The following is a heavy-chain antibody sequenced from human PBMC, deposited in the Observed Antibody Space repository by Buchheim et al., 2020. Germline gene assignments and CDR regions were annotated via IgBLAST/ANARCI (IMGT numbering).Heavy chain of an antibody. CDR2: IYYSGST. D-gene: IGHD2-2*01. CDR1: GGSISSSSYY. CDR3: ARSPIVVVPAAIDL. J-gene: IGHJ2*01. V-gene: IGHV4-39*07. Sequence: QLQLQESGPGLVKPSETLSLTCTVSGGSISSSSYYWGWIRQPPGKGLEWIGSIYYSGSTYYNPSLKSRVTISVDTSKKQFSLKLSSVTAADTAVYYCARSPIVVVPAAIDLWGRGTL.